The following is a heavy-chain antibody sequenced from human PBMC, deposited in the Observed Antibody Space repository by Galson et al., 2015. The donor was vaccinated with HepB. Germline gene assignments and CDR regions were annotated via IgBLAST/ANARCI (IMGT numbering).Heavy chain of an antibody. V-gene: IGHV3-30*04. CDR1: GFTFSSYA. Sequence: SLRLSCAASGFTFSSYAMHWVRQAPGKGLEWVAVISYDGSNKYYADSVKGRFTISRDNSKNTLYLQMNSLRAEDTAVYYCARVLYGSLGPYAAAGDALDYWGQGTLVTVSS. J-gene: IGHJ4*02. CDR2: ISYDGSNK. CDR3: ARVLYGSLGPYAAAGDALDY. D-gene: IGHD6-13*01.